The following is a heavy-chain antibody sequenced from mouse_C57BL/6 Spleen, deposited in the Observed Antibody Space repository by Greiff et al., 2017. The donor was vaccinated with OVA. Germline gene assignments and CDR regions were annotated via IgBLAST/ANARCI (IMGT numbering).Heavy chain of an antibody. CDR1: GFTFSSYA. CDR2: ISDGGSYT. V-gene: IGHV5-4*01. Sequence: VMLVESGGGLVKPGGSLKLSCAASGFTFSSYAMSWVRQTPEKRLEWVATISDGGSYTYYPDNVKGRFTISRDNAKNNLYLQMSHLKSEDTAMYYCAREIDYDGHWYFDVWGTGTTVTVSS. CDR3: AREIDYDGHWYFDV. J-gene: IGHJ1*03. D-gene: IGHD2-4*01.